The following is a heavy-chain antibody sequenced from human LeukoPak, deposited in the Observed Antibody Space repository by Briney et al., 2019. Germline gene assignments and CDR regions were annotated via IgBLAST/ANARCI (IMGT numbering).Heavy chain of an antibody. CDR3: ARDSRPSYDSSAYYYPGDY. Sequence: ASVKVSCKASGYTFTSYYMHWVRQAPGQGLEWMAIINPSGGSTSYVQKFQGRVTVTRDTSTSTVYMELSSLRSEDTAVYYCARDSRPSYDSSAYYYPGDYWGQGTLVTVSS. CDR2: INPSGGST. V-gene: IGHV1-46*01. J-gene: IGHJ4*02. CDR1: GYTFTSYY. D-gene: IGHD3-22*01.